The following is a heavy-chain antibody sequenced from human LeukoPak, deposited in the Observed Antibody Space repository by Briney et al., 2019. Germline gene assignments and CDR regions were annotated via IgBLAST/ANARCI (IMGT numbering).Heavy chain of an antibody. Sequence: SETLSLTCTVSGGSISSSSYYWGWIRQPPGKGLEWIGSIYYSGSTYYNPSLKSRVTISVDTSKNQFSLKLSSVTAADTAVYYCARVKSSGGSCYYFDHWGQGTLVTVSS. D-gene: IGHD2-15*01. CDR2: IYYSGST. CDR1: GGSISSSSYY. CDR3: ARVKSSGGSCYYFDH. V-gene: IGHV4-39*07. J-gene: IGHJ4*02.